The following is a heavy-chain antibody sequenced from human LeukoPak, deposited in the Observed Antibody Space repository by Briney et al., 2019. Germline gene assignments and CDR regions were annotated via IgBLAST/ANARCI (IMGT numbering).Heavy chain of an antibody. CDR2: IYYSGST. J-gene: IGHJ6*02. V-gene: IGHV4-31*03. Sequence: SETLSLTCTVSGGSISSGGYYWGWIRQHPGKGLEWIGYIYYSGSTYYNPSLKSRVTISVDTSKNQFSLKLSSVTAADTAVYYCARSKRIAARRYYYYGMDVWGQGTTVTVSS. CDR3: ARSKRIAARRYYYYGMDV. D-gene: IGHD6-6*01. CDR1: GGSISSGGYY.